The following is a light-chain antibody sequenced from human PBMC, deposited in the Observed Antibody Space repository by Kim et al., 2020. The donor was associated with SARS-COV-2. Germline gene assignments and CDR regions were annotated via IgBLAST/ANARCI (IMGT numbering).Light chain of an antibody. J-gene: IGLJ3*02. Sequence: SYELTQPPSVSVSPGQTARITCSGDALPKKYAYWYQQKSGQAPVLVIYEDSKRPSGIHERFSGSSSGTMATLTISGAQVEDEADYYCYSTDSSGNHRVFGGGTQLTVL. CDR1: ALPKKY. V-gene: IGLV3-10*01. CDR3: YSTDSSGNHRV. CDR2: EDS.